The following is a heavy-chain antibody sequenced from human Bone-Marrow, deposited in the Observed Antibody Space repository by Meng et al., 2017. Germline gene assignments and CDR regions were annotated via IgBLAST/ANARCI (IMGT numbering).Heavy chain of an antibody. J-gene: IGHJ4*02. CDR1: GLTLGDYS. V-gene: IGHV3-49*03. CDR3: TWDDKAVSDY. CDR2: IRSKAYGGTT. D-gene: IGHD3-9*01. Sequence: GESLKISCTASGLTLGDYSMSWFRQAPGKGLEWVGFIRSKAYGGTTEYAAPVTGRFTISRDDSTNTLYLQLNRLKIDDTAVYYCTWDDKAVSDYWGQGTLVTVSS.